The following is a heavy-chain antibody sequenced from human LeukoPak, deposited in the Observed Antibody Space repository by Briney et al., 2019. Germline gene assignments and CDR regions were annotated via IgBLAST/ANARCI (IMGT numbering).Heavy chain of an antibody. J-gene: IGHJ4*02. CDR1: GFTFDDYA. CDR3: AKDEHGNYGTIDY. V-gene: IGHV3-9*01. Sequence: GGSLRLSCAASGFTFDDYAMHWVRQAPGKGLEWVSGISWNSRTIGYVDFVKGRFTISRDNARKSVYLQMNSLRAEDTALYYCAKDEHGNYGTIDYWGQGTLVTVCS. D-gene: IGHD3-3*01. CDR2: ISWNSRTI.